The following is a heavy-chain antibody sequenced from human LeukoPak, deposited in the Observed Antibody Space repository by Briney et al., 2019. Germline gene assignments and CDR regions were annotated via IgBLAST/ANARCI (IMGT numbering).Heavy chain of an antibody. J-gene: IGHJ4*02. CDR1: GFTFSSYA. CDR3: AKGVARQSEQDYGDYDY. Sequence: GGSLRLSCAASGFTFSSYAMSWVRQAPGKGLEWVSAISGSGRSTYYADSVKGRFTISRDNSKNTLHLQMNSLRDEDTAVYYCAKGVARQSEQDYGDYDYWGQGTLVTVSS. CDR2: ISGSGRST. V-gene: IGHV3-23*01. D-gene: IGHD4-17*01.